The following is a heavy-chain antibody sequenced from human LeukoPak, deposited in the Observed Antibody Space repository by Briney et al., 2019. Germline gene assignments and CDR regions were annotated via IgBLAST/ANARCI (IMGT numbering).Heavy chain of an antibody. V-gene: IGHV4-30-4*08. CDR3: ARTAAGTLSTFDY. J-gene: IGHJ4*02. D-gene: IGHD6-13*01. CDR1: GCSISSGDYY. CDR2: IYYSGST. Sequence: SETLSLTCTASGCSISSGDYYWSWIRQPPGKGLEWIGYIYYSGSTYYNPSLKSRVTISVDTSKNQFSLKLSSVTAADTAVYYCARTAAGTLSTFDYWGQGTLVTVSS.